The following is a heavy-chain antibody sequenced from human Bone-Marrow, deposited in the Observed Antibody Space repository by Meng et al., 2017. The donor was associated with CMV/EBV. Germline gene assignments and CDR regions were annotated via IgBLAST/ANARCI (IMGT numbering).Heavy chain of an antibody. J-gene: IGHJ5*02. V-gene: IGHV4-39*07. CDR1: GGSISSSHHY. CDR3: ARGLYHDFWSGYYLEGSGWFDP. D-gene: IGHD3-3*01. CDR2: AYYSGNT. Sequence: SETLSLTCTVSGGSISSSHHYWGWIRQPPGKGLQWIGIAYYSGNTYYNPSLKSRVTISVDTSKNQFSLKLSSVTAADTAVYYCARGLYHDFWSGYYLEGSGWFDPWGQGTLVTVSS.